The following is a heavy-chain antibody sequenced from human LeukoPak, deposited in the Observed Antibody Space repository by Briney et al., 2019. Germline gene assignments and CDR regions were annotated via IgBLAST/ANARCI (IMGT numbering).Heavy chain of an antibody. D-gene: IGHD2-15*01. Sequence: SGGSLRLSCTASGFTFGDYAMSWFRQAPGKGLEWVGFIRSKAYGGTTEYAASVKGRFTISRDDSKSIAYLQMNSLKTEDTAVYYCTREGCSGGSCSDDYWGQGTLVTVSS. CDR2: IRSKAYGGTT. CDR3: TREGCSGGSCSDDY. V-gene: IGHV3-49*03. CDR1: GFTFGDYA. J-gene: IGHJ4*02.